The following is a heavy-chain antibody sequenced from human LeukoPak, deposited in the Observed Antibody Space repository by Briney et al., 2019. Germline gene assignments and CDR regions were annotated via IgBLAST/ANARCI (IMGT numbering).Heavy chain of an antibody. D-gene: IGHD3-22*01. J-gene: IGHJ3*02. CDR1: GFTFRSYD. CDR2: VWYDESNK. CDR3: AREDSSGAFDI. Sequence: GGSLRLSCAASGFTFRSYDMHWVRLAPGKGLEWVAVVWYDESNKYYVDSVKGRFTISRDNSKNTLYLQMNSLRVEDTALYYCAREDSSGAFDIWGQGTMVTVSS. V-gene: IGHV3-33*01.